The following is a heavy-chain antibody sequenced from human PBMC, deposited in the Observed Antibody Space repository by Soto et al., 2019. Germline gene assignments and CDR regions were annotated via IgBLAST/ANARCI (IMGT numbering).Heavy chain of an antibody. V-gene: IGHV3-33*01. CDR1: GFTFRSYG. D-gene: IGHD2-2*01. J-gene: IGHJ4*02. CDR3: GREPPYQPFCSSTTCYGAYFDY. CDR2: IWYDGSQK. Sequence: GGSLRLSCAASGFTFRSYGMHWVRQAPGKGLEWVAIIWYDGSQKYYADSVKGRFSISRDNSKDTMYLQMNSLRAEDTAVYYCGREPPYQPFCSSTTCYGAYFDYWGQGTLVTVSS.